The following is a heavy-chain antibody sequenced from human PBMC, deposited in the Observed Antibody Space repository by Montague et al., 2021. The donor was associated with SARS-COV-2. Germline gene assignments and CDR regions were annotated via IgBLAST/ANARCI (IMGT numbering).Heavy chain of an antibody. CDR1: GGSFHIFS. Sequence: SETLSLTCAVYGGSFHIFSWGSNRHSPGKELEWIGEVDQGGKTNYNPSLKSRVTISGDTSRNQFSPNLTSVTAADAAMYYCAGGTRVVGVTPGFRWWGQGTQVAVSS. CDR3: AGGTRVVGVTPGFRW. D-gene: IGHD1-26*01. CDR2: VDQGGKT. V-gene: IGHV4-34*01. J-gene: IGHJ4*02.